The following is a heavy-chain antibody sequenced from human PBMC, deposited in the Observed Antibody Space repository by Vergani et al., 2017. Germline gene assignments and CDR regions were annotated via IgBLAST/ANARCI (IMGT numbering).Heavy chain of an antibody. CDR1: GFTFSSYS. Sequence: EVQLVESGGGLVKPGGSLRLSCAASGFTFSSYSMNWVRQASGKGLEWVGRIRSKANSYATAYAASVKGRFTISRDDSKNTAYLQMNSLKTEDTAVYYCTRHGLSMDVWGQGTTVTVSS. J-gene: IGHJ6*02. D-gene: IGHD5-12*01. CDR3: TRHGLSMDV. V-gene: IGHV3-73*01. CDR2: IRSKANSYAT.